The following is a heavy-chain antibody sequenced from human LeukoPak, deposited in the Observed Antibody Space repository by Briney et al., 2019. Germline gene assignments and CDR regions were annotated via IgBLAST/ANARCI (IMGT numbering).Heavy chain of an antibody. CDR1: GGSTSSYY. D-gene: IGHD3-3*01. CDR2: NHTSRSQ. CDR3: ARRGYSVIFGVGLYYFDC. J-gene: IGHJ4*02. V-gene: IGHV4-4*09. Sequence: PSETLSLTCTVHGGSTSSYYWSGIRQPPGKGLGGIGSNHTSRSQNYNPSLKSRVTISVDTSKNQFSLKLTSATAADTAVYYCARRGYSVIFGVGLYYFDCWGQGTLVTVSS.